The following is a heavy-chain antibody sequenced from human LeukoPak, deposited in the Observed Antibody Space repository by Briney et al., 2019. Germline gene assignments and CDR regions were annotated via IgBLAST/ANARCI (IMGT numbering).Heavy chain of an antibody. V-gene: IGHV4-4*07. D-gene: IGHD3-22*01. Sequence: PSETLSLTCTVSGGSISSYYWSWIRQPAGKGLEWIGRIYTSGGTNYNPSLKSRVTMSVDTSKNQFSLKLSSVTAADTAVYYCARDSDYYDSSGYDVWGQGTLVTVSS. J-gene: IGHJ4*02. CDR1: GGSISSYY. CDR3: ARDSDYYDSSGYDV. CDR2: IYTSGGT.